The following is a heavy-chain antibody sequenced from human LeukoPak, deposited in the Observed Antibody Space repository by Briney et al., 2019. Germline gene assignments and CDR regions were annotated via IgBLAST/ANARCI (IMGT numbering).Heavy chain of an antibody. Sequence: PGGSLRLSCVASGFTFSTYAMSWVRQAPGKGLEWVSAISGSGGSTYYADSVKGRFTISRDNSKNTLYLQMNSLRAEDTAVYYCAKESTYYDILTGYYTHPGYFDYWGQGTLVTVSS. J-gene: IGHJ4*02. D-gene: IGHD3-9*01. CDR1: GFTFSTYA. CDR2: ISGSGGST. CDR3: AKESTYYDILTGYYTHPGYFDY. V-gene: IGHV3-23*01.